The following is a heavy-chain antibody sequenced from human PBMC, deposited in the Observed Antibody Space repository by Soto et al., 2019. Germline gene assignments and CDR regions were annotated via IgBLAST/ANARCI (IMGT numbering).Heavy chain of an antibody. CDR2: ISGSGGST. CDR1: GFTFSSYA. Sequence: GGSLRLSCAASGFTFSSYAMSWVRQAPGKGLEWVSAISGSGGSTYYADSVKGRFTISRDNSKNTLYLQMNSLRAEDTAVYYCAKDSSNPTTMVRGVIGYWGQGTLVTVSS. CDR3: AKDSSNPTTMVRGVIGY. J-gene: IGHJ4*02. V-gene: IGHV3-23*01. D-gene: IGHD3-10*01.